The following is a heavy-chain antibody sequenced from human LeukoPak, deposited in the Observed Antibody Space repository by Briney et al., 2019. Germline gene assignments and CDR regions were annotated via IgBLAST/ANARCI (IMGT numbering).Heavy chain of an antibody. V-gene: IGHV3-23*01. Sequence: GGSLRLSCAASGFTFSSYAMSWVRQAPGKGLEWVSVISDGGGSTFYADSVKGRFTISRDNSKNTLYLQINSLRAKDTAVYYCAKDHRQQLVQYYFDYWGQGTLVTVSS. D-gene: IGHD6-13*01. J-gene: IGHJ4*02. CDR2: ISDGGGST. CDR1: GFTFSSYA. CDR3: AKDHRQQLVQYYFDY.